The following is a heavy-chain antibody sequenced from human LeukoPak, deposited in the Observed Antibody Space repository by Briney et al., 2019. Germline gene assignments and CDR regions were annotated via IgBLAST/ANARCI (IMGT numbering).Heavy chain of an antibody. Sequence: QSGGSLRLSCAASGFTFSSYWMSWVRQAPGKGLKWVTNIKQDGSEKYYVDSVKGRFTISRDNAKNSLYLQMNSLRAEDTAVYYCARGVAGIRDDWFDPWGQGTLVTVSS. J-gene: IGHJ5*02. CDR2: IKQDGSEK. D-gene: IGHD6-19*01. V-gene: IGHV3-7*01. CDR3: ARGVAGIRDDWFDP. CDR1: GFTFSSYW.